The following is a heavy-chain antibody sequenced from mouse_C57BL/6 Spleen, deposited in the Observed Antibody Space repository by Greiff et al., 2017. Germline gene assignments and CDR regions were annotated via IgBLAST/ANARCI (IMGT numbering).Heavy chain of an antibody. J-gene: IGHJ4*01. CDR1: GYTFTDYY. Sequence: EVQLQQSGPELVKPGASVKISCKASGYTFTDYYMNWVKQSHGKSLEWIGDINPNNGGTSYNQKFKGKATLTVDKSSSTAYMELRSLTSEDSAVDYCARGGYSNYDGAMDYWGQGTSVTVSS. V-gene: IGHV1-26*01. CDR2: INPNNGGT. CDR3: ARGGYSNYDGAMDY. D-gene: IGHD2-5*01.